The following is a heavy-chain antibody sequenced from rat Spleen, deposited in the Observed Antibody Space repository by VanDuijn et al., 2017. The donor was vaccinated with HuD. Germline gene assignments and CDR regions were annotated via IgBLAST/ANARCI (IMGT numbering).Heavy chain of an antibody. D-gene: IGHD1-12*03. Sequence: EVHLVESGGGLVQPGRSLKLSCAASGFTFSNFYMAWVRQAPTKGLEWVTYINTGGGTTFYRDSVKGRFTISRDNAKSTLYLQMDSLRSEDSATYYCARHYYYDGYWFAYWGQGTLVTVSS. CDR3: ARHYYYDGYWFAY. CDR2: INTGGGTT. CDR1: GFTFSNFY. J-gene: IGHJ3*01. V-gene: IGHV5-25*01.